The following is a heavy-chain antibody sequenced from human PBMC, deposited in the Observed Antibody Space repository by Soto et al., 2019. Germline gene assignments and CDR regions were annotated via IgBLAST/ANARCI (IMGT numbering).Heavy chain of an antibody. J-gene: IGHJ6*03. CDR3: AKSTHYYYYMDV. CDR2: MSGSGSST. Sequence: EVQLLESGGGLVQPGGSLRLSCAASGFTFSSYAMSWVRQAPGKGLEWVSAMSGSGSSTYYSDSVKGRFTISRDNSKNTMYLQMNSLRAEDTAVYYCAKSTHYYYYMDVWGKGTTVTVSS. CDR1: GFTFSSYA. V-gene: IGHV3-23*01.